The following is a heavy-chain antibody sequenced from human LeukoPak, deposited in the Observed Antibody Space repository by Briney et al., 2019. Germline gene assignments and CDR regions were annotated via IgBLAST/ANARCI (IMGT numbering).Heavy chain of an antibody. V-gene: IGHV4-34*01. J-gene: IGHJ4*02. CDR1: GGSFSGYY. Sequence: PSETLSLTCAVYGGSFSGYYWSWVRQPPGKGLEWIGEINHSGSTNYNPSLKSRVTISVDTSKNQFSLKLSSVTAADTAVYYCARGDYYGSGSYSYWGQGTLVTVSS. CDR3: ARGDYYGSGSYSY. CDR2: INHSGST. D-gene: IGHD3-10*01.